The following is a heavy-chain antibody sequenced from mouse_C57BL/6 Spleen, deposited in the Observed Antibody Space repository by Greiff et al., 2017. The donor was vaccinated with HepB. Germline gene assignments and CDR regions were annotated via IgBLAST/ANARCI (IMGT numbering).Heavy chain of an antibody. CDR1: GYTFTSYW. CDR2: IDPSDSET. J-gene: IGHJ4*01. CDR3: ASQAYYSNEDAMDY. D-gene: IGHD2-5*01. Sequence: QVHVKQPGAELVRPGSSVKLSCKASGYTFTSYWMHWVKQRPIQGLEWIGNIDPSDSETHYNQKFKDKATLTVDKSSSTAYMQLSSLTSEDSAVYYCASQAYYSNEDAMDYWGQGTSVTVSS. V-gene: IGHV1-52*01.